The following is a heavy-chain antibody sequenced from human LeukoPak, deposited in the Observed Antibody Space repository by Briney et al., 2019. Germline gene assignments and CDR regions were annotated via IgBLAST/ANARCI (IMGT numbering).Heavy chain of an antibody. Sequence: SETLSLTCTVSGGSISSYYWSWIRQPPGKGLEWIGYIYYSGSTNYNPSLKSRVTISVDTSKNQFSLKLSSVTAADTAVYYCARQWGRCSGGSCYAYAFDIWGQGTMVTVSS. D-gene: IGHD2-15*01. CDR3: ARQWGRCSGGSCYAYAFDI. CDR1: GGSISSYY. J-gene: IGHJ3*02. CDR2: IYYSGST. V-gene: IGHV4-59*08.